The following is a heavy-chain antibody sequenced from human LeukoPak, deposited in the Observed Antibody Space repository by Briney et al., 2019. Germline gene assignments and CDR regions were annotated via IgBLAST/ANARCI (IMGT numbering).Heavy chain of an antibody. V-gene: IGHV1-69*05. Sequence: GASVKVSCKASGGTFSSYIINWVRQAPGQGLEWVGRIVPMSGTTNYAQKFQGIVTITRDEFTTTAYMELSSLRSEDTAVYYCANQGRTSSDYFYFYMDVWGKGTTVTVSS. CDR1: GGTFSSYI. J-gene: IGHJ6*03. CDR2: IVPMSGTT. D-gene: IGHD6-6*01. CDR3: ANQGRTSSDYFYFYMDV.